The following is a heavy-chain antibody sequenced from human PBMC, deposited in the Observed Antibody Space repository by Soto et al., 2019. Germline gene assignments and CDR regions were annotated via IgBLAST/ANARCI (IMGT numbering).Heavy chain of an antibody. V-gene: IGHV1-69*13. CDR1: GGTFSSYA. J-gene: IGHJ1*01. CDR2: IIPIFGTA. Sequence: SVKVSCKASGGTFSSYAISWVRQAPGQGLEWMGGIIPIFGTANYAQKFQGRVTITADESTSTAYMELSSLRSEDTAVYYCASSYYYDSRGYYYVWGQGTLVTVSS. D-gene: IGHD3-22*01. CDR3: ASSYYYDSRGYYYV.